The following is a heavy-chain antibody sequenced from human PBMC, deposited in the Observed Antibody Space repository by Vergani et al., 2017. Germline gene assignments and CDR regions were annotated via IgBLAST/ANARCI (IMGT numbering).Heavy chain of an antibody. J-gene: IGHJ4*03. CDR2: LSTTGGA. CDR3: AGDTHGWQRADR. V-gene: IGHV4-4*09. D-gene: IGHD2-21*01. Sequence: QAQLQESGPGLVKPSETLSLTCHVFGVSVTDYNRNWIRQAPGKGLEWIGALSTTGGATHASHHPSLRSRVSISVDTSKSQFSLRLTSVTAADAAIYYCAGDTHGWQRADRWGQGLLVSVSS. CDR1: GVSVTDYN.